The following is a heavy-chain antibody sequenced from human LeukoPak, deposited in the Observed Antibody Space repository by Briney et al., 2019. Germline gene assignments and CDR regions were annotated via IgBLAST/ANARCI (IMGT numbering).Heavy chain of an antibody. D-gene: IGHD4-17*01. CDR2: ISSSSSYI. J-gene: IGHJ4*02. CDR1: GFTSSSYS. CDR3: ARGSNGDYLPFDC. Sequence: GGSLRLSCAASGFTSSSYSMKWVRQAPGKGLEWVSSISSSSSYIYYADSVKGRFTISRDNAKNSLYLQMNSLRAEDTAVYYCARGSNGDYLPFDCCGQGTLVTVSS. V-gene: IGHV3-21*01.